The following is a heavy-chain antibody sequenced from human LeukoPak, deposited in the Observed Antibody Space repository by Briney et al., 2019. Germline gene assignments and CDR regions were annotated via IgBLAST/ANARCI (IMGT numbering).Heavy chain of an antibody. J-gene: IGHJ4*02. D-gene: IGHD3-22*01. V-gene: IGHV3-30*02. CDR1: GFTFSSYG. CDR3: AKDWGYYDSSGYYDY. CDR2: IRYDGSNK. Sequence: PGGSLRLSCAASGFTFSSYGMHWVRQAPGKGLEWVAFIRYDGSNKYYADSVMGRFTISRDNFKNTLYLQMNSLRAEDTAVYYCAKDWGYYDSSGYYDYWGQGTLVTVSS.